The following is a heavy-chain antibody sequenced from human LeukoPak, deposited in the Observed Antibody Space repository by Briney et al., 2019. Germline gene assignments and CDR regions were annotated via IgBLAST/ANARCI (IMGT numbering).Heavy chain of an antibody. CDR1: GGSISSYY. Sequence: PSETLSLTCTVSGGSISSYYWSWIRQPPGKGLEWIGYIYYSGSTNYNPSLKSRVTISVDTSKNQFSLKLTSVTAADTAVYYCARALVRGVTGRYYYGMDVWGQGTTVTVSS. CDR2: IYYSGST. CDR3: ARALVRGVTGRYYYGMDV. D-gene: IGHD3-10*01. V-gene: IGHV4-59*01. J-gene: IGHJ6*02.